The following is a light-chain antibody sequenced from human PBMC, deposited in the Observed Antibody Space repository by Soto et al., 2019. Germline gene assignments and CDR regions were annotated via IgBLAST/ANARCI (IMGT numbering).Light chain of an antibody. V-gene: IGKV3-20*01. Sequence: EIVSTQSPGTLSLSPGERATLSCRASQSVSNNYLAWYQQKPGQAPRRLIYGASSRATGIPDRFSGSGSGTDFTLTISRLEPEDFAVYYCQQYSTSPTFGEGTRLEIK. J-gene: IGKJ5*01. CDR1: QSVSNNY. CDR3: QQYSTSPT. CDR2: GAS.